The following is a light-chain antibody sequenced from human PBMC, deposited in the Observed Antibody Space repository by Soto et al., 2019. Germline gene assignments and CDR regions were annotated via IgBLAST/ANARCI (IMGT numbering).Light chain of an antibody. CDR2: GIS. CDR1: QSFNSN. CDR3: QQYSKWPIT. J-gene: IGKJ5*01. V-gene: IGKV3-15*01. Sequence: EFVLTQSPGTLSLSPGERATLSCRASQSFNSNYLAWYQQHPGQPPKLLHYGISTRATGIPARFSGSGSGTEFSLTISSLQSEDFAVYYCQQYSKWPITFGQGTRLEIK.